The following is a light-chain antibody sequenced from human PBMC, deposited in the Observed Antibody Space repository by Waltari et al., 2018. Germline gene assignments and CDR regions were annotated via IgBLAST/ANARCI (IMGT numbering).Light chain of an antibody. V-gene: IGKV1-6*01. J-gene: IGKJ1*01. Sequence: AIQMTQSPSSLSASVGDRVTITCRASQGIRNDLGWYLQKPGKAPKLLIYAASNLQSGVPSRFSGSGSGTYFTLTISSLQPEDVAVYYCQQYYSTPPVTFGQGTKVEIK. CDR1: QGIRND. CDR2: AAS. CDR3: QQYYSTPPVT.